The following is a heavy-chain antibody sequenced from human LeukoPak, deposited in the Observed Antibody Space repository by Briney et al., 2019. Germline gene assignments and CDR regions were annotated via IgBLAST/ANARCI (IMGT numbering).Heavy chain of an antibody. J-gene: IGHJ4*02. CDR2: IYYSGST. Sequence: SETLSLTCTVSGGSISSSSYYWGWIRQPPGKGLEWIGGIYYSGSTYYNPSLKSRVTISVDTSKNQFSLKLSSVTAADTAVYYCARDRIAAAGLLFDYWGQGTLVTVSS. CDR3: ARDRIAAAGLLFDY. CDR1: GGSISSSSYY. D-gene: IGHD6-13*01. V-gene: IGHV4-39*07.